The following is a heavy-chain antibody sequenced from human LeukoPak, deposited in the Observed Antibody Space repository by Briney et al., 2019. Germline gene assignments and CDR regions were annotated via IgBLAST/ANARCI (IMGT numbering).Heavy chain of an antibody. D-gene: IGHD3-22*01. Sequence: ASVKVSFKASGYTFTNYYIHWVRQAPGQGLEWMGTINPSGGSADYAQKFPGRVTMIRDTSTWTVYMELSSLRSEDTAVYYCARDSGADSSGYFLTKGYFDYWGQGALVTVSS. V-gene: IGHV1-46*01. CDR1: GYTFTNYY. J-gene: IGHJ4*02. CDR2: INPSGGSA. CDR3: ARDSGADSSGYFLTKGYFDY.